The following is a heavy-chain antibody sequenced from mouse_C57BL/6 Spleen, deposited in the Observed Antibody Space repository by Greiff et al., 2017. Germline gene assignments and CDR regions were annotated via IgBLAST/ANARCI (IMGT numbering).Heavy chain of an antibody. CDR2: IDPSDSYT. V-gene: IGHV1-69*01. J-gene: IGHJ2*01. Sequence: VQLQQPGAELVMPGASVKLSCKASGYTFTSYWMHWVKQRPGQGLEWIGEIDPSDSYTNYNQKFKGKSTLTVAKSSSTAYMQLSLLTSEDSAVYCCARKDSVWGQGTTLTVSS. CDR3: ARKDSV. CDR1: GYTFTSYW. D-gene: IGHD3-2*02.